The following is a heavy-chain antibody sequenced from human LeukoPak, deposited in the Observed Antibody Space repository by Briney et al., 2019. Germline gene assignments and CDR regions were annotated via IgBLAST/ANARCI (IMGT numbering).Heavy chain of an antibody. CDR1: GFTFSSYS. J-gene: IGHJ4*02. CDR2: ISSSSSYI. CDR3: ARRLSIVGATSFDY. Sequence: GGSLRLSCAASGFTFSSYSMNWVRQAPGKGLEWVSSISSSSSYIYYADSVKGRFTISRDNAKNSLYLQMNSLRAEDTAVYYCARRLSIVGATSFDYWGQGTLVTVSS. V-gene: IGHV3-21*01. D-gene: IGHD1-26*01.